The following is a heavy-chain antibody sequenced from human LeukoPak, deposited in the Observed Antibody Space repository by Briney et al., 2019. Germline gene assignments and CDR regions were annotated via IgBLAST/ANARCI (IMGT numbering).Heavy chain of an antibody. CDR1: GDSVSINSAA. CDR2: TYYRSRWYN. D-gene: IGHD3-10*01. CDR3: ATTAGSGRIGAFDI. Sequence: SQTLSLTCAISGDSVSINSAAWNWIRQSPSRGLEWLGRTYYRSRWYNDYAVSVKSRITINPDTSKNQFSLQLNSVTPEDTAVYYCATTAGSGRIGAFDIWGQGTMVTVSS. J-gene: IGHJ3*02. V-gene: IGHV6-1*01.